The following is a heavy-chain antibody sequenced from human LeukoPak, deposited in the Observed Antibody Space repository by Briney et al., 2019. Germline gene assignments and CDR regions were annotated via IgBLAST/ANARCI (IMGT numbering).Heavy chain of an antibody. Sequence: GGSLRLSCAASGFTFSSYEMNWVRQAPGKGLEWVSYISSSGSTIYYADSVKGRFTISRDNAKNSLYLQMNSLRAEDTAVYYCARGGVVTAIHYMDVWGKGTTVTISS. V-gene: IGHV3-48*03. J-gene: IGHJ6*03. CDR1: GFTFSSYE. CDR2: ISSSGSTI. CDR3: ARGGVVTAIHYMDV. D-gene: IGHD2-21*02.